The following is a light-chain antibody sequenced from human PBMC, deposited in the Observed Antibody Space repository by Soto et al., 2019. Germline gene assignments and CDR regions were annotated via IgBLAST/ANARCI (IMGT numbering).Light chain of an antibody. CDR2: GAS. CDR1: QRVSSNY. J-gene: IGKJ3*01. CDR3: QQYGSSPFT. Sequence: EIVLTQSPGALALSPGETATLSCRASQRVSSNYLSWYQQKPGQAPRLLIHGASSRATGIPDRFSGSGSGTDFPLTISRLEPEDLAVYYCQQYGSSPFTFGPGTKVDIK. V-gene: IGKV3-20*01.